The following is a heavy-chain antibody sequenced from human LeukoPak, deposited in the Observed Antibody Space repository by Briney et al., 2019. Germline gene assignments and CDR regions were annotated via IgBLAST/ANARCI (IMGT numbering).Heavy chain of an antibody. Sequence: ASVKVSCKASGYTFTSYYMHWVRQAPGQGLEWMGIINPSGGSTSYAQKFQGRVTMTRDTSTSTVYMELSSLRPEDTAVYYCARATAVAAPFDYWGQGTLVTVSS. CDR1: GYTFTSYY. CDR2: INPSGGST. D-gene: IGHD6-19*01. J-gene: IGHJ4*02. CDR3: ARATAVAAPFDY. V-gene: IGHV1-46*01.